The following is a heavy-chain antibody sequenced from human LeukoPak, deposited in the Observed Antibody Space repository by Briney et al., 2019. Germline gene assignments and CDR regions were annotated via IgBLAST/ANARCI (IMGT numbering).Heavy chain of an antibody. CDR1: GFTFSSYA. D-gene: IGHD6-19*01. CDR3: AKGFSSQSIAVAGRPYYYYYGMDV. J-gene: IGHJ6*04. Sequence: GGSLRLSCAASGFTFSSYAMSWVRQAPGKGLEWVSAISGSGGSTYYADSVKGRFTISRDNSKNTLYLQMNSLRAEDTAVYYCAKGFSSQSIAVAGRPYYYYYGMDVWGKGTTVTVSS. CDR2: ISGSGGST. V-gene: IGHV3-23*01.